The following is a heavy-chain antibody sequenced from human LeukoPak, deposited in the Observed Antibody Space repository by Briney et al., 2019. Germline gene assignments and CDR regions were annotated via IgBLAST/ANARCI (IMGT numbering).Heavy chain of an antibody. D-gene: IGHD6-13*01. V-gene: IGHV4-30-2*03. J-gene: IGHJ4*02. CDR3: ASLLTNAAAGDY. CDR2: IFYSGNT. Sequence: SETLSLTCAVSGGSISSGDYSWSWIRQPPGRGLEWIGYIFYSGNTYYNPSLKSRVTISVDTSKNQFSLKLSSVTAADTAVYYCASLLTNAAAGDYWGQGTLVTVSS. CDR1: GGSISSGDYS.